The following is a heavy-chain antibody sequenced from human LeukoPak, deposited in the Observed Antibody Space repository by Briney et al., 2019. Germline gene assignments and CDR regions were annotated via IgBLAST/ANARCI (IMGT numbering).Heavy chain of an antibody. CDR1: GFTFSSYV. V-gene: IGHV3-30*18. J-gene: IGHJ3*02. D-gene: IGHD6-13*01. Sequence: PGRSLRLSCAASGFTFSSYVMHWVRQAPGKGLEWVAVIPYDGSNKYYADSVKGRFTISRDNSKNTLELQMNSLRAEDTSVYYCAKENRQQLTAGDAFDIWGQGTMVTVSS. CDR2: IPYDGSNK. CDR3: AKENRQQLTAGDAFDI.